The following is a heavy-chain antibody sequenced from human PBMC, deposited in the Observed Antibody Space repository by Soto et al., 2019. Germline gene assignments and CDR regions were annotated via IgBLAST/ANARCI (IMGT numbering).Heavy chain of an antibody. V-gene: IGHV5-10-1*01. CDR2: IDPSDSYT. Sequence: GESLKISCKGSGYSFTSYWISWVRQMPGKGLEWMGRIDPSDSYTNYSPSFQGHVTISADKSISTAYLQWSSLKASDTAMYYCARRRAAADDAFDIWGQGTMVTVSS. J-gene: IGHJ3*02. CDR1: GYSFTSYW. CDR3: ARRRAAADDAFDI. D-gene: IGHD6-13*01.